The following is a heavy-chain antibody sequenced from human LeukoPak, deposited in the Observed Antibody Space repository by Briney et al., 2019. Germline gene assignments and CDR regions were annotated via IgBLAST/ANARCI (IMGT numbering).Heavy chain of an antibody. V-gene: IGHV4-38-2*02. J-gene: IGHJ4*02. CDR2: IYHSGST. Sequence: SETLSLTCTVSGYSISSGYYWGWIRQPPGKGLEWIGSIYHSGSTYYNPSLKSRVTISVDASKNQFSLKLSSVTAADTAVYYCAREWYLDYWGQGTLVTVSS. CDR1: GYSISSGYY. CDR3: AREWYLDY. D-gene: IGHD2-15*01.